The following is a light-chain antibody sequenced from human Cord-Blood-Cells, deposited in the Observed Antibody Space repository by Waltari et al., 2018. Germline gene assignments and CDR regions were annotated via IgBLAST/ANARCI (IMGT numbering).Light chain of an antibody. CDR2: EGS. CDR1: SSDVGRYNL. J-gene: IGLJ1*01. Sequence: QSALTQPASVSGSPGQSTTISCTGPSSDVGRYNLVPWYQQHPGKAPKLMIYEGSKRPSGVSNRFSGSKSGNTASLTISGLQAEDEADYYCCSYAGSSTFVFGTGTKVTVL. CDR3: CSYAGSSTFV. V-gene: IGLV2-23*03.